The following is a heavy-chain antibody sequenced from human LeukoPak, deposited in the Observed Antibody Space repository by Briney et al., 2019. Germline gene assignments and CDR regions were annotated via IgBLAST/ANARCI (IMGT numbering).Heavy chain of an antibody. CDR2: INPNSGGT. V-gene: IGHV1-2*02. CDR3: ARSYYDILTGYYKSAFDI. Sequence: ASVKVSCKASGYTFTGYYMHWVRQAPGQGLGWMGWINPNSGGTNYAQKFQGRVTMTRDTSISTAYMELGRLRSDDTAVYYCARSYYDILTGYYKSAFDIWGQGTMVTVSS. D-gene: IGHD3-9*01. CDR1: GYTFTGYY. J-gene: IGHJ3*02.